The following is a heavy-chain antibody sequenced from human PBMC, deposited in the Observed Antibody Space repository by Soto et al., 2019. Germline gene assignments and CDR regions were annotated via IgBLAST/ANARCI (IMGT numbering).Heavy chain of an antibody. D-gene: IGHD6-19*01. V-gene: IGHV6-1*01. CDR2: TYYRSKWYN. CDR3: ARAFSGIIAGYSSGWYADY. J-gene: IGHJ4*02. CDR1: GDSVSSNSAA. Sequence: QVPLQQSGPGLVKPSQTLSLTCAISGDSVSSNSAAWNWIRQSPSRGLEWLGRTYYRSKWYNDXAGXXXSRITINPGTXXNXFXXQLNSVTPEDTAVYYCARAFSGIIAGYSSGWYADYWGQGTLVTVSS.